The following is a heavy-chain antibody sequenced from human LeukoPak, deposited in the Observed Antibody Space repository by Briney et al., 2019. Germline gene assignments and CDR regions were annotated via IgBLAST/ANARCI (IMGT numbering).Heavy chain of an antibody. V-gene: IGHV3-30*18. CDR3: AKPGLSGSFSQLRY. D-gene: IGHD1-26*01. CDR1: GFTFNTFG. Sequence: GGSLRLSCAASGFTFNTFGIHWVRQAPGKGLEWVALISYDGSNRYYADSVKGRFTISRDNSKNTLYLQMNSLRAEDTAVYYCAKPGLSGSFSQLRYWGQGTLVTVSS. CDR2: ISYDGSNR. J-gene: IGHJ4*02.